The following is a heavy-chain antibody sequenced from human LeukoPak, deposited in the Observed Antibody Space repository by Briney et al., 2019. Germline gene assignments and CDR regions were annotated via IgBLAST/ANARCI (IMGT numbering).Heavy chain of an antibody. CDR3: ASGLQFRILDY. CDR2: IYTSGST. V-gene: IGHV4-4*07. J-gene: IGHJ4*02. D-gene: IGHD5-24*01. Sequence: SETLSLTCTVSGGSIGNYYWNWIRQPAGKGLEWIGRIYTSGSTNYNPSLKSRVTMSVDTSKNQISLKLSSVTAADTAVYYCASGLQFRILDYWGQGTLVTVSS. CDR1: GGSIGNYY.